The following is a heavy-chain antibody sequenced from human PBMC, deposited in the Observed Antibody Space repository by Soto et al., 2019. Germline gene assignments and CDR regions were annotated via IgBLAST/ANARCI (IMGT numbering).Heavy chain of an antibody. CDR3: AREIPSRGAGWFDP. J-gene: IGHJ5*02. CDR2: ISSSSSTI. D-gene: IGHD3-10*01. CDR1: GFTFSSYS. Sequence: EVQLVESGGGLVQPGGSLRLSCAASGFTFSSYSMNWVRQAPGKGLEWVSYISSSSSTIYYADSVKGRFTIPRDNAKNSLYLQMNSLRDEDTAVYYCAREIPSRGAGWFDPWGQGTLVTVSS. V-gene: IGHV3-48*02.